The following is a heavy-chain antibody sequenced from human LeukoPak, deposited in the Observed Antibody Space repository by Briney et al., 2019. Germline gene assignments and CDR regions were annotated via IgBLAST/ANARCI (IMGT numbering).Heavy chain of an antibody. V-gene: IGHV3-7*01. CDR3: ASSPTTEYYYDSSALGNNWFDP. CDR2: IKQDGSEK. CDR1: GFTFSSYW. J-gene: IGHJ5*02. Sequence: PGGSLRLSCAASGFTFSSYWMSWVRQAPGKGLEWVANIKQDGSEKYYVDSVKGRFTISRDNAKNSLYLQMNSLRAEDTAVYYCASSPTTEYYYDSSALGNNWFDPWGQGTLVTVSS. D-gene: IGHD3-22*01.